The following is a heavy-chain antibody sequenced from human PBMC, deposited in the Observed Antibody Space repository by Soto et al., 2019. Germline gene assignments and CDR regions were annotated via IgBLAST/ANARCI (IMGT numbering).Heavy chain of an antibody. V-gene: IGHV3-9*01. D-gene: IGHD5-12*01. J-gene: IGHJ4*02. CDR2: ISWNSGSI. CDR3: AKDSIVATNTPSFDY. Sequence: QPGGSLRLSCAASGFTFDDYAMHWVRQAPGKGLEWVSGISWNSGSIGYADSVKGRFTISRDNAKNSLYLQMNSLRAEDTALYYCAKDSIVATNTPSFDYWGQGTLVTVSS. CDR1: GFTFDDYA.